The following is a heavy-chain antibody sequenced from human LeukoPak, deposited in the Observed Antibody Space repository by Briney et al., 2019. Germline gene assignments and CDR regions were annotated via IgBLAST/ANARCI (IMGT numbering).Heavy chain of an antibody. J-gene: IGHJ5*02. V-gene: IGHV4-4*07. Sequence: SETLSLTCTVSGGSISSYYWSWIRQPAGKGLEWIGRIYTSGSTNYNPPLKSRVTMSVDTSKNQFSLKLSSVTAADTAVYYCARVRGYSGYDWDPNWFDPWGQGTLVTVSS. CDR1: GGSISSYY. D-gene: IGHD5-12*01. CDR3: ARVRGYSGYDWDPNWFDP. CDR2: IYTSGST.